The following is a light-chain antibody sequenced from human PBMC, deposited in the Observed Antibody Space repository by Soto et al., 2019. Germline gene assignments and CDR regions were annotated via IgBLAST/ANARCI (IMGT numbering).Light chain of an antibody. CDR1: QTVSSTF. Sequence: EIVMTQSPRTLSLSTGERATLSCRASQTVSSTFLAWYQQKPGQAPRLLIYGVSNRATGIPDRFSGSGSGTDFTLTINRLEPEDFAVYFCGQFVSSPPRTFGQGTKVDIK. J-gene: IGKJ1*01. CDR3: GQFVSSPPRT. V-gene: IGKV3-20*01. CDR2: GVS.